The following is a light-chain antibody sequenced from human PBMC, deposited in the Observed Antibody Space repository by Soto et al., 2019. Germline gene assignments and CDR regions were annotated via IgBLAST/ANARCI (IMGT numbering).Light chain of an antibody. J-gene: IGLJ3*02. CDR3: QSYDSSLSAL. V-gene: IGLV1-40*01. CDR1: SSNIGAGYD. CDR2: GNS. Sequence: QSVLTQPPSVSWAPGQRVAISCTGSSSNIGAGYDVHWYQQLPGTAPKLLIYGNSNRPSGVPDRFSGSKSGTSASLAITGLQAEDEADDYCQSYDSSLSALFGGGTTVTVL.